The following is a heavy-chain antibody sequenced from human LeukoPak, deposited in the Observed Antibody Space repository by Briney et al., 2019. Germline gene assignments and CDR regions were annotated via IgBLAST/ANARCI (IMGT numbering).Heavy chain of an antibody. Sequence: PGGTLRLSCAASGFTFSSYGMSWVRQAPGKGLEWVANIKQDGSEKYYVDSVKGRFTISRDSAKNSLYLQMNSLRAEDTAVYYCARCPPYYDILTGYVTFDYWGQGTLVTVSS. V-gene: IGHV3-7*01. CDR2: IKQDGSEK. CDR1: GFTFSSYG. D-gene: IGHD3-9*01. CDR3: ARCPPYYDILTGYVTFDY. J-gene: IGHJ4*02.